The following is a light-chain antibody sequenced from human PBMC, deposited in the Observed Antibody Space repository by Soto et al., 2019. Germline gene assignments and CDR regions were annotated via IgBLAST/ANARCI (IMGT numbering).Light chain of an antibody. CDR2: GAS. CDR3: QQFNYWPPIT. J-gene: IGKJ5*01. Sequence: EIILAHFPTTLSVSPGERAPLSCRASQSVSSNLAWYQQIPGRAPRLLIYGASTRASGIPARFSASGSGTEFTLTISSLQSEDFAVYYCQQFNYWPPITFGQGTRLEIK. V-gene: IGKV3-15*01. CDR1: QSVSSN.